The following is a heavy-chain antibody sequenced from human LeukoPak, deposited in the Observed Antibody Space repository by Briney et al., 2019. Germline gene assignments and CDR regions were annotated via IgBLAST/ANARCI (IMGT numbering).Heavy chain of an antibody. Sequence: SETLSLTCAVSGYSISSGYYWGWIRQPPGKGLEWIGSIYQSGSTYYNPSLKSRVTISVDTSKNQFSLKLSSVTAADTAVYYCARRGGSSPRLNLYYFDYWGQGTLVTVSS. V-gene: IGHV4-38-2*01. J-gene: IGHJ4*02. CDR2: IYQSGST. D-gene: IGHD6-6*01. CDR1: GYSISSGYY. CDR3: ARRGGSSPRLNLYYFDY.